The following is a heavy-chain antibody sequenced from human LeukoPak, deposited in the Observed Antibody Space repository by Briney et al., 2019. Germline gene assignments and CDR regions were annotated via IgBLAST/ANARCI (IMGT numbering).Heavy chain of an antibody. D-gene: IGHD6-19*01. CDR1: GGSFNGYS. CDR3: ARGPLAFRRVAGIFS. Sequence: SETLSPTCAVSGGSFNGYSYTWIRQPPGKGLEWIGEIIHSGGTSYNPSLKSRLTISVDTSRKQFSLKLTSVTAADTALYFCARGPLAFRRVAGIFSWGRGTQVTVSS. V-gene: IGHV4-34*01. J-gene: IGHJ5*02. CDR2: IIHSGGT.